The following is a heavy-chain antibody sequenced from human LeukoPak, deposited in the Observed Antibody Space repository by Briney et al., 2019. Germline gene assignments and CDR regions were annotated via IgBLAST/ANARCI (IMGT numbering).Heavy chain of an antibody. D-gene: IGHD2-2*01. CDR2: TYYRSKWYN. V-gene: IGHV6-1*01. J-gene: IGHJ4*02. CDR1: GDSVSNNSAA. Sequence: SQTLSLTCAISGDSVSNNSAAWNWIRQSPSRGLEWLGRTYYRSKWYNDYAVSVKSRITINPDTSKNQFSLQLNSVTPEDTAVYYCARGSHVVPAASFDYWGQGTLVTVSS. CDR3: ARGSHVVPAASFDY.